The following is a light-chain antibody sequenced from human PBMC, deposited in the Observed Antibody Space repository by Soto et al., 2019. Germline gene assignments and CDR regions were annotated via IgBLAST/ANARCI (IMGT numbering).Light chain of an antibody. CDR3: QQYNNWPPFA. CDR2: GAS. Sequence: EIVMTQSPATLSVSPGERATLSCRASQSVSSYLAWYQQKPGQAPRLLIYGASTRATGIPARFSGRGSGTEFTLTISSLQSEDFAVYYCQQYNNWPPFAFGPGTKVDIK. CDR1: QSVSSY. V-gene: IGKV3-15*01. J-gene: IGKJ3*01.